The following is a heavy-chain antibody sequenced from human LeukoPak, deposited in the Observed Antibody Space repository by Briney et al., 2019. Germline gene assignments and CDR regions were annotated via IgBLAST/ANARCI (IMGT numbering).Heavy chain of an antibody. J-gene: IGHJ4*02. Sequence: PGGSLRLSCAASGFTFSICAMHWVRRAPGKGLEWVTTISYDGINKYYADSAKGRFTISRENSKNTLYLQMNSLRAEDTAVYYCVRGVGIYDSSGYFDYWGQGNLVIVSS. V-gene: IGHV3-30-3*01. CDR3: VRGVGIYDSSGYFDY. D-gene: IGHD3-22*01. CDR1: GFTFSICA. CDR2: ISYDGINK.